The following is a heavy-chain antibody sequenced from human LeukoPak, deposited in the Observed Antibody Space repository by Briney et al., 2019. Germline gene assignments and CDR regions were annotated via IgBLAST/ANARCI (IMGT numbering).Heavy chain of an antibody. V-gene: IGHV3-33*01. J-gene: IGHJ4*02. CDR1: GFTFSNYG. CDR2: IWYDGSNK. D-gene: IGHD6-13*01. Sequence: GGSLRLSCATTGFTFSNYGMHWVRQAPGKGLEWVAVIWYDGSNKYYADSVKGRFTISRDNSKNTLYLQMNSLRAEDTAVYYCARDVSNSLDYWGQGTLVTVSS. CDR3: ARDVSNSLDY.